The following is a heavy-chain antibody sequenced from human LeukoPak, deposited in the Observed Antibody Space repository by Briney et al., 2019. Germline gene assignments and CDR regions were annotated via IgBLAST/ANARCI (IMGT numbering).Heavy chain of an antibody. CDR2: ISYDGTIQ. V-gene: IGHV3-30*04. CDR3: ARDPPPGPGDYFDY. CDR1: GFTFSSYP. J-gene: IGHJ4*02. D-gene: IGHD4-17*01. Sequence: GGSLRLSCAAAGFTFSSYPMHWVRQAPGKGLEWVAVISYDGTIQKYADSVKGRFTISRDDSRNTLYLQMNSLRAEDTAVYYCARDPPPGPGDYFDYWGQGSLVTVSS.